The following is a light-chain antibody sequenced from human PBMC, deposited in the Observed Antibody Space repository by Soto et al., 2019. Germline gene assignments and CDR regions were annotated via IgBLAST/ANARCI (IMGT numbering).Light chain of an antibody. CDR3: QSYDSSLSAVV. V-gene: IGLV1-40*01. CDR2: GNS. J-gene: IGLJ3*02. CDR1: SSNIGADYD. Sequence: QSVLTQPPSVSGAPGQRVTISCTGSSSNIGADYDVHWYQQLPGTAPKLLIYGNSNGPSGVPDRFSGSKSGTSASLAITGLQAEDEADYYCQSYDSSLSAVVFGGGTKLTVL.